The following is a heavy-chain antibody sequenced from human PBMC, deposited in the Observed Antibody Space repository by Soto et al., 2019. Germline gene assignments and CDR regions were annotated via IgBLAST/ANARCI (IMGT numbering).Heavy chain of an antibody. CDR3: AKDSSENWFDP. D-gene: IGHD6-6*01. V-gene: IGHV3-49*04. CDR1: VLPFADFA. CDR2: IRNQSYQETT. Sequence: PGGSLRLSWTVSVLPFADFAINGVRRAPGKGLEWVGLIRNQSYQETTEYAAAVKGRFTISRDNSKNTLYLQMNSLRAEDTAVYYCAKDSSENWFDPWGQGNRVTVS. J-gene: IGHJ5*02.